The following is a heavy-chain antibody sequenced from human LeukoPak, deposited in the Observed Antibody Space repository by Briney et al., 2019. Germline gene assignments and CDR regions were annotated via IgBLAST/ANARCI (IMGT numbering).Heavy chain of an antibody. CDR3: AKEPIAAPRGANAFDI. V-gene: IGHV3-21*01. Sequence: PGGSLRLSCAASGFTFSSYAMNWVRQAPGQGLEWVSSITGNSHYIYYADSMKGRFTVSRDNAKNSLYLQMSSLTAEDTAVYYCAKEPIAAPRGANAFDIWGQGTMVTVSS. CDR2: ITGNSHYI. CDR1: GFTFSSYA. D-gene: IGHD6-13*01. J-gene: IGHJ3*02.